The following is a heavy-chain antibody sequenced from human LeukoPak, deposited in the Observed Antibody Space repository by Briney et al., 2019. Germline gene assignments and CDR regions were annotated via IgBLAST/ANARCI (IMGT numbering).Heavy chain of an antibody. CDR3: ARDLQWFGELLGALDY. J-gene: IGHJ4*02. CDR2: IIPILGIA. CDR1: GGTFSSYA. D-gene: IGHD3-10*01. Sequence: VASVKVSCKASGGTFSSYAISWVRQAPGQGLEWMGRIIPILGIANYAQKFQGRVTITADKSTSTAYMELRSLRSDDTAVYYCARDLQWFGELLGALDYWGQGTLVTVSS. V-gene: IGHV1-69*04.